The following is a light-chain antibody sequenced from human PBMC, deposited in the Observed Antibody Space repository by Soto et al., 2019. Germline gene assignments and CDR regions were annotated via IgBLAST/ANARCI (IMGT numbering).Light chain of an antibody. J-gene: IGKJ5*01. V-gene: IGKV3-20*01. CDR2: GAS. CDR3: QYHGSSPIT. Sequence: DIVLTQSPGPLYLSPGERATLSCKCSQSVSSGYLAWYQQRPGQAPRLLIYGASTRATGIPDRFSGSWSGTDFTLTISRLEPEDVALFYCQYHGSSPITFGQGTRLEIK. CDR1: QSVSSGY.